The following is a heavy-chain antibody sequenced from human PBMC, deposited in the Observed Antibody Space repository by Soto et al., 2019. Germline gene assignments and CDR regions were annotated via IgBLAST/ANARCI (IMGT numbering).Heavy chain of an antibody. CDR2: IKQGGTEK. CDR3: ARFATSPFDYWYFDL. J-gene: IGHJ2*01. D-gene: IGHD2-2*01. Sequence: GGSLRLSCAASGFTFGSYWMSWVRQAPGKGLEWVANIKQGGTEKYYVDSVKGRFTISGDNAKNSLYLQMHSLRAEDTAVYYCARFATSPFDYWYFDLWGRGALVTVSS. CDR1: GFTFGSYW. V-gene: IGHV3-7*03.